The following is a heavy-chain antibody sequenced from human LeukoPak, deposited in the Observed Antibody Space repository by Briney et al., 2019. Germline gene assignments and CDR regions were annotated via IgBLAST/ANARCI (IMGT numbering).Heavy chain of an antibody. J-gene: IGHJ4*02. CDR2: ISHDGSNK. D-gene: IGHD6-13*01. CDR3: AREEYSSSCFDY. CDR1: GFTFSNYD. V-gene: IGHV3-30*03. Sequence: PGGSLRLSCAASGFTFSNYDMHWVRQAPGKGLEWVAVISHDGSNKYYADSVKGRFTISRDNSKNTLYLQMNSLRAEDTAVYYCAREEYSSSCFDYWGQGTLVTVSS.